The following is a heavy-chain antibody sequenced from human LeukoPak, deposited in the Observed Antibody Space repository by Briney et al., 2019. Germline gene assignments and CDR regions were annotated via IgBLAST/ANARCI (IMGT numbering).Heavy chain of an antibody. D-gene: IGHD3-3*01. J-gene: IGHJ5*02. V-gene: IGHV4-34*01. CDR3: ARGVTYYDFWSGYYEDNWFDP. CDR1: GGSFSGYY. Sequence: SETLSLTCAVYGGSFSGYYWSWIRQPPGKGLEWIGEINHSGSTNYNPSLKSRVTISVDTSKNQFSLKLSSVTAADTAVYYCARGVTYYDFWSGYYEDNWFDPWGQGTLVTVSS. CDR2: INHSGST.